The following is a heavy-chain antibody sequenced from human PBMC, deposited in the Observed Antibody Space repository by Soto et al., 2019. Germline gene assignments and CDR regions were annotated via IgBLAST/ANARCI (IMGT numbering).Heavy chain of an antibody. CDR2: INHSGST. J-gene: IGHJ4*02. V-gene: IGHV4-34*01. CDR1: GGSFSGYY. D-gene: IGHD3-10*01. CDR3: AREPRYVELLPLDY. Sequence: QVQLQQWGAGLLKPSETLSLTCAVYGGSFSGYYWSWIRQPPGKGLEWIGEINHSGSTNYNPSLKSRVTLSVDTSKNQFSLKLSSVTAADTAVYYCAREPRYVELLPLDYWAQGPLVTVSS.